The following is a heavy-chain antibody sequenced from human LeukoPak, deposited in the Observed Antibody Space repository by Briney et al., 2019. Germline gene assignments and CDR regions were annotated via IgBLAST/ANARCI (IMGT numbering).Heavy chain of an antibody. Sequence: SETLSLTCAVYGGSFSSYYWSWIRQPPGKGLEWIGYIYYSGSTNYNPSLNSRVTISVDTSKKQFSLRLTSVIAADTAVYYCARVAKHFRGGLSFYFMDVWGIGTTVTISS. D-gene: IGHD3-10*01. CDR3: ARVAKHFRGGLSFYFMDV. CDR1: GGSFSSYY. V-gene: IGHV4-59*01. CDR2: IYYSGST. J-gene: IGHJ6*03.